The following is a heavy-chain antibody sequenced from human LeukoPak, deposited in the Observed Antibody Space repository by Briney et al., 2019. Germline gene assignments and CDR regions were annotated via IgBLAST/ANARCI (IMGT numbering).Heavy chain of an antibody. CDR2: IYHSGST. D-gene: IGHD6-13*01. CDR3: VRTTYSSSWYKHENWFDP. CDR1: GGSSSSSNW. V-gene: IGHV4-4*02. J-gene: IGHJ5*02. Sequence: SETLSLTCAVSGGSSSSSNWWSWVRQPPGKGLEWIGEIYHSGSTNYNPSLKSRVTISVDKSKNQFSLKLSSVTAADTAVYYCVRTTYSSSWYKHENWFDPWGQGTLVTVSS.